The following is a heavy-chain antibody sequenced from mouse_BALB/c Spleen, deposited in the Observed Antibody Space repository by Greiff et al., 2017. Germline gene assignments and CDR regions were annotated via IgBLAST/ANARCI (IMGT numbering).Heavy chain of an antibody. CDR3: TRRYDGDWYFDV. J-gene: IGHJ1*01. D-gene: IGHD2-14*01. Sequence: EVKLEESGGGLVQPGGSMKLSCVASGFTFSNYWMNWVRQSPEKGLEWVAEIRLKSNNYATHYAESVKGRFTISRDDSKSSVYLQMNNLRAEDTGIYYCTRRYDGDWYFDVWGAGTTVTVSS. CDR2: IRLKSNNYAT. V-gene: IGHV6-6*02. CDR1: GFTFSNYW.